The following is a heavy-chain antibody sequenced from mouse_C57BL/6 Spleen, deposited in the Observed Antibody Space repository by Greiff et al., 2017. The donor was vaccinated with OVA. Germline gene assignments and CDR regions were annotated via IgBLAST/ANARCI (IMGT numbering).Heavy chain of an antibody. CDR1: GFSFNTYA. CDR2: IRSKSNNYAT. V-gene: IGHV10-1*01. CDR3: VGQEDYSNYERYFDV. D-gene: IGHD2-5*01. Sequence: EVMLVESGGGLVQPKGSLKLSCAASGFSFNTYAMNWVRQAPGKGLEWVARIRSKSNNYATYYAVSVKARFTISRAASASMLYLHMDNLETKSTATDYCVGQEDYSNYERYFDVWGTGTTVTVSS. J-gene: IGHJ1*03.